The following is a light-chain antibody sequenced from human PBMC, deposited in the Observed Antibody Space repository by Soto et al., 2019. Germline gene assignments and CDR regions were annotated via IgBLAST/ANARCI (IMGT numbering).Light chain of an antibody. CDR3: QQYDNLIT. CDR2: DAS. V-gene: IGKV1-33*01. Sequence: DIQMTQSPSSLSESVGDRVTITCQASQDIRNYLNWYQQKPGKAPKLLIYDASNLETGVPSRFSGSGSGTDFTFTISSLQAEDIATYYCQQYDNLITFGQGTRLEIK. J-gene: IGKJ5*01. CDR1: QDIRNY.